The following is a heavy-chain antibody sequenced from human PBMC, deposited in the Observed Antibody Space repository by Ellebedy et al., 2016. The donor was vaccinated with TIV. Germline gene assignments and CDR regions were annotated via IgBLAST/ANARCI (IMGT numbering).Heavy chain of an antibody. CDR1: GFTFSSYA. V-gene: IGHV3-23*01. J-gene: IGHJ1*01. Sequence: PGGSLRLSCAASGFTFSSYAMSWVRQAPGQGLEWVSGINGNAVSTAYADSVKGRFTISRDNAKNSLYLQMNSLRAEDTAVYYCVTDGPLGEVRHWGQGTLVTVSS. CDR3: VTDGPLGEVRH. CDR2: INGNAVST.